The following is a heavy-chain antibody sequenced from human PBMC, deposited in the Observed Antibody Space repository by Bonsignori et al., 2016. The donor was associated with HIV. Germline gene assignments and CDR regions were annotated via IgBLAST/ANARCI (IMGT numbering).Heavy chain of an antibody. D-gene: IGHD1-26*01. J-gene: IGHJ6*03. CDR3: ARKSQGRGGDHYSYMDV. Sequence: WVRQAPGQGLEWMGGIIPIDGKTHYAQKFQGRVTISAADSTRTAYMEVRSLTSDDTAVYYCARKSQGRGGDHYSYMDVWGIGTPVTVSS. V-gene: IGHV1-69*01. CDR2: IIPIDGKT.